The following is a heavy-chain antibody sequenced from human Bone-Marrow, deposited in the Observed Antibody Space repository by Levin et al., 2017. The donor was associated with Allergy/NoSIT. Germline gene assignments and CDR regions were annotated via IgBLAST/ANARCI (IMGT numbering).Heavy chain of an antibody. V-gene: IGHV1-69*02. CDR2: IIPILGIA. J-gene: IGHJ5*02. CDR3: VISGVSTTRGNWFDP. Sequence: VASVKVSCKASGGTFSSYTISWVRQAPGQGLEWMGRIIPILGIANYAQKFQGRVTITADKSTSTAYMELSSLRSEDTAVYYCVISGVSTTRGNWFDPWGQGTLVTVSS. D-gene: IGHD2-8*01. CDR1: GGTFSSYT.